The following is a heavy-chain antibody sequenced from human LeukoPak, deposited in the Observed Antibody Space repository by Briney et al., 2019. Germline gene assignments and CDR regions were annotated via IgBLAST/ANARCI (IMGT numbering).Heavy chain of an antibody. CDR1: GFTFSNFA. CDR3: AKEGSRRRFDFDS. D-gene: IGHD3-16*01. CDR2: AGTATDT. Sequence: GGSLRLSCAASGFTFSNFAMSWFRQAPGRGLEWVSAAGTATDTSYADSVKGRFTISRDNSKSTLYLQMNSLGAEDTAVYYCAKEGSRRRFDFDSWGRGTLATVSS. V-gene: IGHV3-23*01. J-gene: IGHJ4*02.